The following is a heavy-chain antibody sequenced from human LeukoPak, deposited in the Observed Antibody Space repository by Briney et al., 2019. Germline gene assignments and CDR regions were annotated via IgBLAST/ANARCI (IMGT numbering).Heavy chain of an antibody. V-gene: IGHV3-21*01. Sequence: PGGSLILSCAASGFTFSSYSMNWVRQAPGKGLEWVSSISSSSSYLYYADSVKGRFTISRDNAKNSLYLQMNSLRAEDTAVYYCAKDTDSSGYYYFDYWGQGTLVTVSS. CDR3: AKDTDSSGYYYFDY. CDR2: ISSSSSYL. J-gene: IGHJ4*02. D-gene: IGHD3-22*01. CDR1: GFTFSSYS.